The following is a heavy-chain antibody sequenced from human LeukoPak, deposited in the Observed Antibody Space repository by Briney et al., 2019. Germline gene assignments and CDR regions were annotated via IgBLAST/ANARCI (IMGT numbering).Heavy chain of an antibody. CDR3: ARDHYDSSGYYTQGVVDY. CDR2: INPNSGGT. CDR1: GYTFTGYY. V-gene: IGHV1-2*02. Sequence: ASVKVSCKASGYTFTGYYMHWVRQAPGQGLEWMGWINPNSGGTNYAQKFQGRVTMTRGTSICTAYMELSRLRSDDTAVYYCARDHYDSSGYYTQGVVDYWGQGTLVTVSS. J-gene: IGHJ4*02. D-gene: IGHD3-22*01.